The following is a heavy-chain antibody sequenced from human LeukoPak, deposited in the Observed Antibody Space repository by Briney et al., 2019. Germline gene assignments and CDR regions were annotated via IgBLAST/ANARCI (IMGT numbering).Heavy chain of an antibody. CDR2: IYYSGST. CDR1: GGSISGYY. Sequence: KPSETLSLTCTVSGGSISGYYWRWLRQPPGKGLEWIGYIYYSGSTNYNPSLKSRVTISVDTSKNQFSLKLSSVTAADTAVYYCARRPRGTPDAFDIWGQGTMVTVSS. V-gene: IGHV4-59*01. D-gene: IGHD3-16*01. J-gene: IGHJ3*02. CDR3: ARRPRGTPDAFDI.